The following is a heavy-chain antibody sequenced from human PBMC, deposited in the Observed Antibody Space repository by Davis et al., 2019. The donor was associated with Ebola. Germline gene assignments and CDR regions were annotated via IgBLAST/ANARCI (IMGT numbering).Heavy chain of an antibody. V-gene: IGHV3-11*06. CDR2: ISSSSSYA. CDR1: GFTFSDYY. Sequence: GESLKISCAASGFTFSDYYMSWIRPAPGKGLEWVSYISSSSSYANYADSVKGRFTISRDNAKNSLYLQMNSLRAEDTAVYYCAREVTRYTYYYYGMDVWGQGTTVTVSS. CDR3: AREVTRYTYYYYGMDV. D-gene: IGHD4-11*01. J-gene: IGHJ6*02.